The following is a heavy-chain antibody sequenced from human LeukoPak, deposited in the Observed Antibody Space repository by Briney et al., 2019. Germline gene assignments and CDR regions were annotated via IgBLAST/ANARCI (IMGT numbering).Heavy chain of an antibody. J-gene: IGHJ4*02. CDR1: GGSFSGYY. D-gene: IGHD5-18*01. CDR3: ASRDTATGLD. V-gene: IGHV4-34*01. Sequence: SETLSLTCAVYGGSFSGYYWSWIRQPPGKGLEWIGEINHSGSTNYNPSLKSRVTISVDTSKNQFSLKLSSVIAADTAVYYCASRDTATGLDWGQGTLVTVSS. CDR2: INHSGST.